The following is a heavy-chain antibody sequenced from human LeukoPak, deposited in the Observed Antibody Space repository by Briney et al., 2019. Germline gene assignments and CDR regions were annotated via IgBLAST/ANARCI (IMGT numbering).Heavy chain of an antibody. CDR1: GFTFSTHA. Sequence: PGGSLRLSCAASGFTFSTHAMHWVRQAPGKGLEYVSAISSNGGSTYYANSVKGRFTISRDNSKNTLYLQMGSLRAEDMAVYYCARVRNSGSYFGAFDIWGPGTMVTVSS. CDR2: ISSNGGST. V-gene: IGHV3-64*01. CDR3: ARVRNSGSYFGAFDI. J-gene: IGHJ3*02. D-gene: IGHD1-26*01.